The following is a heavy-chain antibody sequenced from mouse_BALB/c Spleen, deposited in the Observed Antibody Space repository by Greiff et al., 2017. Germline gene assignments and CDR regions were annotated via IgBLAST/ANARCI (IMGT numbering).Heavy chain of an antibody. CDR3: ARGIYDGYYGV. Sequence: QVQLQQSGAELVRPGTSVKVSCKASGYAFTNYLIEWVKQRPGQGLEWIGVINPGSGGTNYNEKFKGKATLTADKSSSTAYMQLSSLTSDDSAVYFCARGIYDGYYGVWGAGTTVTGSS. D-gene: IGHD2-3*01. V-gene: IGHV1-54*01. CDR2: INPGSGGT. J-gene: IGHJ1*01. CDR1: GYAFTNYL.